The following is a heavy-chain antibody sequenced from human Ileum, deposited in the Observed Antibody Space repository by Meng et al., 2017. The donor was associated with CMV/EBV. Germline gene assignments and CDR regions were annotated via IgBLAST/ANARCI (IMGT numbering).Heavy chain of an antibody. CDR1: GFTFSDYV. D-gene: IGHD2-15*01. V-gene: IGHV3-72*01. CDR2: INKKVDSRPT. Sequence: EVQLVESGGGLVQPGASLRFACAASGFTFSDYVMDWVRQAPGKGLEWIARINKKVDSRPTHYAASVRGRFTISRDDSKKSLYLQMDTLKTEDTAVYFCARHFDSGASVWGQGTLVTVSS. CDR3: ARHFDSGASV. J-gene: IGHJ4*02.